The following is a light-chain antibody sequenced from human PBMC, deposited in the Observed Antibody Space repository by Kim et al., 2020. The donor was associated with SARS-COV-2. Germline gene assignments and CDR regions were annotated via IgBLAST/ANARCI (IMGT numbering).Light chain of an antibody. V-gene: IGLV1-44*01. Sequence: GQRITISCSGSESSIGGSHVSWYRQLPGTAPKVVLYGYNKRPPGVPDRISGSTSGTAASLAISGLRSEDDGDYYCATWDDRLNTPVFGGGTKLTVL. CDR2: GYN. CDR3: ATWDDRLNTPV. J-gene: IGLJ3*02. CDR1: ESSIGGSH.